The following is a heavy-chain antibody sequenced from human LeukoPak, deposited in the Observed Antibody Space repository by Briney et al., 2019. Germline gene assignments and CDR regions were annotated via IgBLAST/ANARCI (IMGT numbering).Heavy chain of an antibody. D-gene: IGHD2-15*01. Sequence: SVKVSCKASGGTFSSYAISWVRQAPGQGLEWMGRIIPILGIANYAQKFQGRVTITADKSTSTAYMELSSLRSEDTAVYYCARGLYCSGGSCDYYYYGMDVWGQGTTVTVSS. V-gene: IGHV1-69*04. CDR2: IIPILGIA. J-gene: IGHJ6*02. CDR3: ARGLYCSGGSCDYYYYGMDV. CDR1: GGTFSSYA.